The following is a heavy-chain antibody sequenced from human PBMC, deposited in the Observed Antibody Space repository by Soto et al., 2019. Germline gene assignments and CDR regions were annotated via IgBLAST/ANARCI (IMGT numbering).Heavy chain of an antibody. CDR3: SKGSGQYRGSDDY. V-gene: IGHV3-7*03. D-gene: IGHD1-1*01. CDR1: GFTFTNYW. Sequence: EVQLVESGGGLVQPGGSLRLSCAASGFTFTNYWMSWVRQAPGKGLEWVGNINEKGDEKHYGDPVQGRFTISRDNSKNLVFLEMGSLRAEDTAMYFCSKGSGQYRGSDDYWGQGTLVTVSS. CDR2: INEKGDEK. J-gene: IGHJ4*02.